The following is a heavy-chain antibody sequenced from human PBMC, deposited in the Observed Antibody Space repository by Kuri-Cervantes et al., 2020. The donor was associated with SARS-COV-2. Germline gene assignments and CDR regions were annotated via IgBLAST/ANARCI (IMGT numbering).Heavy chain of an antibody. CDR2: ISGSGGST. Sequence: GGCLRLACAASGFTFSSYAMSWVRQAPGKGLEWVSAISGSGGSTYYADSVKGRFTISRDNSKNTLYLQMNSLRAEDTAVYYCAKEFLGKYDFWSGYRDAFDIWGQGTMVTVSS. CDR3: AKEFLGKYDFWSGYRDAFDI. V-gene: IGHV3-23*01. J-gene: IGHJ3*02. D-gene: IGHD3-3*01. CDR1: GFTFSSYA.